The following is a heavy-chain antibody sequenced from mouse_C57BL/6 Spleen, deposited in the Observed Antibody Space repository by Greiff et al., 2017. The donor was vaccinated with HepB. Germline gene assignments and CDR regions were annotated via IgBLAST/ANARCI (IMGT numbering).Heavy chain of an antibody. J-gene: IGHJ4*01. CDR3: ARGGIYYYGSSYPMDY. CDR2: IYPRDGST. D-gene: IGHD1-1*01. V-gene: IGHV1-85*01. CDR1: GYTFTSYD. Sequence: QVQLQQSGPELVKPGASVKLSCKASGYTFTSYDINWVKQRPGQGLEWIGWIYPRDGSTKYNEKFKGKATLTVDTSSSTAYMELHSLTSEDSAVYFCARGGIYYYGSSYPMDYWGQGTSVTVSS.